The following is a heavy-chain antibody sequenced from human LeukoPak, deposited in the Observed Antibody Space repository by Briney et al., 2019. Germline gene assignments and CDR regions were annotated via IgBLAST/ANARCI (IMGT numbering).Heavy chain of an antibody. J-gene: IGHJ4*02. Sequence: QAGGSLRLSCAASGFTFSSYEMNWVRQAPGKGLEWVSYISSSGSTIYCADSVKGRFTISRDNAKNSLYLQMNSLRAEDTAVYYCARAAWELPDYWGQGTLVTVSS. CDR1: GFTFSSYE. D-gene: IGHD1-26*01. CDR3: ARAAWELPDY. V-gene: IGHV3-48*03. CDR2: ISSSGSTI.